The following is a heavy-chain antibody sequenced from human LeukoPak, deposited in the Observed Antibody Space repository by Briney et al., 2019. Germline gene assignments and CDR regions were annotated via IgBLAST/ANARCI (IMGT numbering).Heavy chain of an antibody. J-gene: IGHJ4*02. CDR2: IWYDGSNK. CDR3: ARDFGFSPSSGYSFDY. Sequence: GRSLRLSCAASGFTFSSYGIHWVRQAPGKGLEWVAVIWYDGSNKYYADSVKGRFTISRDNSKNTLYLQMNSLRADDTAVYYCARDFGFSPSSGYSFDYWGQGTLVTVSS. V-gene: IGHV3-33*01. CDR1: GFTFSSYG. D-gene: IGHD3-22*01.